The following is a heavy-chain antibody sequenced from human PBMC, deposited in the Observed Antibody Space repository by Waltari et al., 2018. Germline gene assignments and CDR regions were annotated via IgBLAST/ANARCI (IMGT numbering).Heavy chain of an antibody. J-gene: IGHJ6*02. Sequence: QVQLVESGGGVVQPGRSLRLSCAASGFTFSSYAMHWVRQAPGKGREWVAVISYDGSNKYYADSVKGRFTISRDNSKNTLYLQMNSLRAEDTAVYYCAREQIWVQWPTLYYYGMDVWGQGTTVTVSS. CDR1: GFTFSSYA. CDR2: ISYDGSNK. CDR3: AREQIWVQWPTLYYYGMDV. V-gene: IGHV3-30-3*01. D-gene: IGHD6-19*01.